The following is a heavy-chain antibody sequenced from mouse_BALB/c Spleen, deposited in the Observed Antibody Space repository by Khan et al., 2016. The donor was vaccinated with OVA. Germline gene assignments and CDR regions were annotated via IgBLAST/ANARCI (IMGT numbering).Heavy chain of an antibody. V-gene: IGHV1-7*01. CDR3: ARDRIDY. Sequence: QVQLQQSGAELAKPGASVKMSCKASGYTFSTYWIHWVKQRPGQGLEWIGYINPSSGYTYYNQRFNDKATLTADKSSSTAYMQLSSMTSEDSAVYYCARDRIDYWGQGTTLTVSS. J-gene: IGHJ2*01. CDR1: GYTFSTYW. CDR2: INPSSGYT.